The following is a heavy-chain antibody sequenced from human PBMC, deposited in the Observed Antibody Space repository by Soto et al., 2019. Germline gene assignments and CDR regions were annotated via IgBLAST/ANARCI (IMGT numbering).Heavy chain of an antibody. Sequence: ASVKVSCKVSGYTLTELSMHWVRQAPGKGLEWMGGFDPEDGETIYAQKFQERVTITRDMSTSTAYMELSSLRSEDTAVYYCAADQDCTNRVCYKDFQHWGQGTLVTVSS. CDR3: AADQDCTNRVCYKDFQH. V-gene: IGHV1-24*01. D-gene: IGHD2-8*01. CDR2: FDPEDGET. J-gene: IGHJ1*01. CDR1: GYTLTELS.